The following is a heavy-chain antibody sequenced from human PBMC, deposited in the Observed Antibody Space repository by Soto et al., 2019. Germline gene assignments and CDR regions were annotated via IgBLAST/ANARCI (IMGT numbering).Heavy chain of an antibody. Sequence: QLQLQESGPGLVKPSETLSLTCTVSGGSISGSSYYWAWIRQPPGKGLEWIGSIYFSGTTYYNPSLKSRVTISADTSKSQFSLRLSSVNAADTALYYCARGGKRVSMIRGFDYWGQGTLVTASS. CDR1: GGSISGSSYY. D-gene: IGHD3-10*01. CDR3: ARGGKRVSMIRGFDY. CDR2: IYFSGTT. J-gene: IGHJ4*02. V-gene: IGHV4-39*01.